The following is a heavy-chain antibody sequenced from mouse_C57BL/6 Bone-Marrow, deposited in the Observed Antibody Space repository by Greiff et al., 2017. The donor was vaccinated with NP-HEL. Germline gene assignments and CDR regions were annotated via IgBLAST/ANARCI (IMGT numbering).Heavy chain of an antibody. Sequence: VQLQESGPGLVAPSQCVSISCTVSGFSFTSYAISWVRQPPGKGLEWLGVIWTGGGTNYYSALISRLSISKDNSKSQVFLKMNSLQADDTARYYCARNWFYAMDYGGQGTSVTVSS. CDR2: IWTGGGT. D-gene: IGHD2-2*01. J-gene: IGHJ4*01. V-gene: IGHV2-9-1*01. CDR3: ARNWFYAMDY. CDR1: GFSFTSYA.